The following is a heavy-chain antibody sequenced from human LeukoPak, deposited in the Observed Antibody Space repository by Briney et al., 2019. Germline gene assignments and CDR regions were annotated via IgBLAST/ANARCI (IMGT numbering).Heavy chain of an antibody. CDR2: ISGSGGST. V-gene: IGHV3-23*01. Sequence: GGSLGLSCAASGFTFSSYAMSWVRQAPGKGLEWVSAISGSGGSTYYADSVKGRFTISRDNSKNTLYLQMNSLKTEDTAVYYCTTKNYYYYYYMDVWSKGTTVIVSS. CDR3: TTKNYYYYYYMDV. J-gene: IGHJ6*03. CDR1: GFTFSSYA. D-gene: IGHD1-14*01.